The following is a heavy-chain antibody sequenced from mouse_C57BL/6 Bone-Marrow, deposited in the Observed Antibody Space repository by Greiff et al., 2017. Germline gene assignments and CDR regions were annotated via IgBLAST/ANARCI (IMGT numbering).Heavy chain of an antibody. V-gene: IGHV1-74*01. J-gene: IGHJ3*01. CDR1: GYTFTSYW. CDR3: AIGNWDWFAY. CDR2: IHPSDSDT. D-gene: IGHD4-1*01. Sequence: QVQLQQSGAELVKPGASVKVSCKASGYTFTSYWMHWVKQRPGQGLEWIGRIHPSDSDTNYNQKFKGKATLTVDKSSNTAYMQLSSLTSVDSAVYYCAIGNWDWFAYWGQGTLVTVSA.